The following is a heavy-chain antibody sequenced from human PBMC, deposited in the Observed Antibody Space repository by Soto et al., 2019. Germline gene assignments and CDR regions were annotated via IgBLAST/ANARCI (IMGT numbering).Heavy chain of an antibody. J-gene: IGHJ4*02. CDR1: GYTFTSYD. Sequence: QVQLVQSGAEVKKPGASVKVSCKAPGYTFTSYDINWVRQATGKGLEWMGWMNPNGGNTGYAQKFQGRVTMTRNTTNSTAQKEMTGLGSEDAAVYYSTREAHCGSSDYWGQGTLVTVSS. V-gene: IGHV1-8*01. CDR3: TREAHCGSSDY. D-gene: IGHD1-26*01. CDR2: MNPNGGNT.